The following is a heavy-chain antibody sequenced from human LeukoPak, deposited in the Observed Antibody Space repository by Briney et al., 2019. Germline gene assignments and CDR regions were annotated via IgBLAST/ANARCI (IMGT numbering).Heavy chain of an antibody. CDR2: IYTSGST. V-gene: IGHV4-4*07. Sequence: SDPLSLTCTVSGGSISSYYWSWIRHPTAKGLEWIGRIYTSGSTNYTPSLKSRVTMSVDTSENQFSLKLSSVTAADTAVCYCASGERGMDVWGQGTTVTVSS. J-gene: IGHJ6*02. CDR3: ASGERGMDV. CDR1: GGSISSYY.